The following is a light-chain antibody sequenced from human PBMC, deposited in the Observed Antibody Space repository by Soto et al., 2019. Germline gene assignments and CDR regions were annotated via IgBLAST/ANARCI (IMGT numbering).Light chain of an antibody. CDR2: DAS. V-gene: IGKV3-11*01. Sequence: EIVLTQSPATLSLSPGERATLSCRASQSVSSNLAWYQQKPGQAPRLLIFDASNRATGIPARFSGSGSGTDFPLTISGLEPEDFVVYYCQQRSSSITFGQGTRLEMK. J-gene: IGKJ5*01. CDR1: QSVSSN. CDR3: QQRSSSIT.